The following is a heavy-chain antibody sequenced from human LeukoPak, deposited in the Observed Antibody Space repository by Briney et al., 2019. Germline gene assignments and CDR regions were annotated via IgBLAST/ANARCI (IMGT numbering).Heavy chain of an antibody. Sequence: GGSLRLSCAASGFPFSSYAMHWVRQAPGKGLEYVSAISSNGGSTYYANSVKGRFTISRDNSKNTLYLQMGSLRAEDMAVCYCARGPAAFLRYFDWLSEHYFDYWGQGTLVTVSS. D-gene: IGHD3-9*01. CDR2: ISSNGGST. CDR1: GFPFSSYA. CDR3: ARGPAAFLRYFDWLSEHYFDY. V-gene: IGHV3-64*01. J-gene: IGHJ4*02.